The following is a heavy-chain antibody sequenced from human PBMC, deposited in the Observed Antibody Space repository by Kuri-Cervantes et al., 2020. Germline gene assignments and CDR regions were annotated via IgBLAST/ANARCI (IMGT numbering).Heavy chain of an antibody. CDR1: GYTFTSYS. CDR2: INAYNGNT. Sequence: ASVKVSCKASGYTFTSYSISWVRQAPGQGLEWMGWINAYNGNTNYAQKLQGRVTMTTDTSTSTACMDLRSLRSDDTAVYYCARLEKQWLPGLWGQGALVTVSS. D-gene: IGHD6-19*01. CDR3: ARLEKQWLPGL. V-gene: IGHV1-18*01. J-gene: IGHJ4*02.